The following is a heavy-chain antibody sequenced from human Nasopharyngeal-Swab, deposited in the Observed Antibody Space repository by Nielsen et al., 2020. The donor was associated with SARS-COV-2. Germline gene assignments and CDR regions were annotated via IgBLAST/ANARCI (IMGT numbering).Heavy chain of an antibody. V-gene: IGHV4-59*01. CDR2: IYYSGST. Sequence: SETLSLTCTVSGGSISSYYWSWIRQPTGKGLEWIGYIYYSGSTNYNPSLKSRVTISVDTSKNQFSLKLSSVTAADTAVYYCARVGYCSSTSCFAAYYFDYWGQGTLVTVSS. CDR3: ARVGYCSSTSCFAAYYFDY. D-gene: IGHD2-2*01. CDR1: GGSISSYY. J-gene: IGHJ4*02.